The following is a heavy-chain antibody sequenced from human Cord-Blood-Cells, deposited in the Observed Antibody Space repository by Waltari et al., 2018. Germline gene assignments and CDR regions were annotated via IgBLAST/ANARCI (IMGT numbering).Heavy chain of an antibody. Sequence: QVQLQESGPGLVKPSGTLSLTCAVSGGPISRSNWWSWVRQPPGKGLEWIGEIYHSGSTNYNPSLKSRVTISVDKSKNQFSLKLSSVTAADTAVYYCARATLEAYPTYYFDYWGQGTLVTVSS. CDR2: IYHSGST. CDR3: ARATLEAYPTYYFDY. V-gene: IGHV4-4*02. J-gene: IGHJ4*02. CDR1: GGPISRSNW.